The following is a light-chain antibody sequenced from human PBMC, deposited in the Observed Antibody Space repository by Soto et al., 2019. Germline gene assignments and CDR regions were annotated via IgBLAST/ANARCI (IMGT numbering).Light chain of an antibody. CDR3: QQYSKWPIT. V-gene: IGKV3-15*01. Sequence: TNSASTLCVSPGVRGTHSCRASQSVRSNLAWYQQKPGQSPRLLIYGASTRATGIPARFSGSGSGTEFSLTISFLQSEYFAVYYCQQYSKWPITLGEGTRLEIK. CDR1: QSVRSN. CDR2: GAS. J-gene: IGKJ5*01.